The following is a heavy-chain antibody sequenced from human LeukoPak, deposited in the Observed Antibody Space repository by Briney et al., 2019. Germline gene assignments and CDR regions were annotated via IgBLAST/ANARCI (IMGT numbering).Heavy chain of an antibody. CDR2: LSYDGRDE. CDR3: ARVPSSGWLYYFDY. Sequence: GGSLRLSCAASGFIFSSYALHWVRQAPGKGLEWVAVLSYDGRDESYADSVKGRFTISRDNSKSTLYLQMNNLGAEDTAVYYCARVPSSGWLYYFDYWGQGTLVTVSS. CDR1: GFIFSSYA. D-gene: IGHD6-19*01. J-gene: IGHJ4*02. V-gene: IGHV3-30*04.